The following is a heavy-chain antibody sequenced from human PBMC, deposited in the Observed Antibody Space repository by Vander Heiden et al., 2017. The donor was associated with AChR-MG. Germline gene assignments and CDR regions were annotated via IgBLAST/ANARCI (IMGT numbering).Heavy chain of an antibody. CDR1: CFPFSSYA. Sequence: EVQLLESGGGLVQPGGSLRPSCAASCFPFSSYAMSWVRQAPGKGLEWVSGISSSGGDTPYADSVKGRFTISRDNSKNTLYLQMNSLRAEDTAVYYCAKKNPGVAPFDYWGQGTLVTVSS. CDR2: ISSSGGDT. J-gene: IGHJ4*02. D-gene: IGHD3-3*01. CDR3: AKKNPGVAPFDY. V-gene: IGHV3-23*01.